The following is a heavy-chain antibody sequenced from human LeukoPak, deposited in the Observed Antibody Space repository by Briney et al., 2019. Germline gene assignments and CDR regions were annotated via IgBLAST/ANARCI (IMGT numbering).Heavy chain of an antibody. CDR1: GYSISSGYY. D-gene: IGHD2-21*02. CDR2: IYYSGST. V-gene: IGHV4-61*01. J-gene: IGHJ4*02. Sequence: SETLSLTCTVSGYSISSGYYWSWIRQPPGKGLEWIGYIYYSGSTNYNPSLKSRVTISVDTSKNQFSLKLSSVTAADTAVYYCARDHCGGDCYWGFDYWGQGTLVTVSS. CDR3: ARDHCGGDCYWGFDY.